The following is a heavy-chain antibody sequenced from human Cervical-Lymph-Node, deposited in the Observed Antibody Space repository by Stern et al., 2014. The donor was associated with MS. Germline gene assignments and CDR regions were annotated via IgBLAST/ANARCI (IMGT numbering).Heavy chain of an antibody. CDR2: ISWNRGSI. V-gene: IGHV3-9*01. J-gene: IGHJ4*02. Sequence: EVQLVESGGGLVQPGRSLRLSCAASGFTFDAYAMHWVRQAPGKGLEWVSGISWNRGSIGYADSVKGRFTISRDNAKNSLYLQMNSLRAEDTALYYCAKAQGSGSFPVDYWGQGTLVTVSS. D-gene: IGHD1-26*01. CDR3: AKAQGSGSFPVDY. CDR1: GFTFDAYA.